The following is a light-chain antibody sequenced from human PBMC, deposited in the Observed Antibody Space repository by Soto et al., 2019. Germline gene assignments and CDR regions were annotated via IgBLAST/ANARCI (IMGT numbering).Light chain of an antibody. J-gene: IGLJ3*02. V-gene: IGLV1-44*01. CDR2: SNN. CDR1: NSNIGSNT. CDR3: AAWDDSLNGDWV. Sequence: QTVVTQPPSASGTPGQRVTISCSGSNSNIGSNTVNWYHQLPGTAPKLLIYSNNQRPSGVPARFSGSKSGTSASLAISGLQSEDEADYYCAAWDDSLNGDWVFGGGTKLTVL.